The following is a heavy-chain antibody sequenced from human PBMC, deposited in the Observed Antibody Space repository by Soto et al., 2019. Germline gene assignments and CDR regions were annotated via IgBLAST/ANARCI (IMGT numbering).Heavy chain of an antibody. V-gene: IGHV3-49*03. CDR2: IRSKAYGGTT. J-gene: IGHJ6*03. D-gene: IGHD2-8*01. CDR1: GFTFGDYA. CDR3: TRDSQWTTPPGKRISYYYYYMDV. Sequence: GGSLRLSCTASGFTFGDYAMSWFRQAPGKGLEWVGFIRSKAYGGTTEYAASVKGRFTISRDDSKSIVYLQMNSLKTEDTAVYYCTRDSQWTTPPGKRISYYYYYMDVWGKGTTVTVSS.